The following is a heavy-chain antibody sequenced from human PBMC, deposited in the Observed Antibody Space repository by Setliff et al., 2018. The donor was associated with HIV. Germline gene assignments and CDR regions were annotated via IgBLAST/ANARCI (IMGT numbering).Heavy chain of an antibody. CDR2: IIPIFGTA. J-gene: IGHJ6*04. CDR1: GGTFSSYA. Sequence: SVKVSCKASGGTFSSYAISWVRQAPGQGLEWMGGIIPIFGTANYAQKFQDRVAITADESTSTVYMELSSLRSEDTAVYYCARDSRDIVVVIAPEPEPYYYYGMDVWGEGTTVTVSS. V-gene: IGHV1-69*13. CDR3: ARDSRDIVVVIAPEPEPYYYYGMDV. D-gene: IGHD2-15*01.